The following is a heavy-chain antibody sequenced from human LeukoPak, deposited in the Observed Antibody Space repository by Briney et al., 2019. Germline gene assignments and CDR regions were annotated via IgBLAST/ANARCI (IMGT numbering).Heavy chain of an antibody. D-gene: IGHD5-12*01. CDR3: ARGVSGYSGYDFSY. Sequence: SETLSLTCAVNGGSFSGYYWSWIRQPPGKGLEWIGEINHSGSTNYNPSLKSRVTISVDTSKNQFSLKLSSVTAADTAVYYCARGVSGYSGYDFSYWGQGTLVTVSS. CDR2: INHSGST. J-gene: IGHJ4*02. CDR1: GGSFSGYY. V-gene: IGHV4-34*01.